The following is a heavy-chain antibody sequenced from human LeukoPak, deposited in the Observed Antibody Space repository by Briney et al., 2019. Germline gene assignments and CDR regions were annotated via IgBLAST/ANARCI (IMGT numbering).Heavy chain of an antibody. CDR2: IYYSGST. V-gene: IGHV4-59*08. CDR3: ARHVRDFSSPASRYFDL. CDR1: GGSISSYY. D-gene: IGHD6-13*01. Sequence: SETLSLTCTVSGGSISSYYWSWIRQPPGKGLEWIGYIYYSGSTNYNPSLKSRVTISVDTSKNQFSLKLSSVTAADTAVYYCARHVRDFSSPASRYFDLWGRGTLVTVSS. J-gene: IGHJ2*01.